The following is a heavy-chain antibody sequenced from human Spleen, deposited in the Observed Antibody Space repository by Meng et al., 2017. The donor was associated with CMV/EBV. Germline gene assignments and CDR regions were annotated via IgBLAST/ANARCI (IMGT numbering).Heavy chain of an antibody. CDR3: AKDRGGSIYDFDY. CDR1: GFTFSSYG. D-gene: IGHD1-26*01. V-gene: IGHV3-30*02. Sequence: GESLKISCAASGFTFSSYGMHWVRQAPGKGLEWVTFIQYDGSNKYYEDSVKGRFTISRDNSKNTLYLQMNSLRAEDTAVYYCAKDRGGSIYDFDYWGQGTLVTVSS. J-gene: IGHJ4*02. CDR2: IQYDGSNK.